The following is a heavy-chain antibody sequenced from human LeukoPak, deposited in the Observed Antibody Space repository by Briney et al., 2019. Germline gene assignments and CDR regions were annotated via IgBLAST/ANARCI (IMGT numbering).Heavy chain of an antibody. CDR1: GFTFSSYS. V-gene: IGHV3-21*01. CDR2: ISSSSSYI. Sequence: GGSLGLSCAASGFTFSSYSMNWVRQAPGKGLEWVSSISSSSSYIYYADSVKGRFTISGDNAKNSLYLQMNSLRAEDTAVYYCAITPYDSSGYYLGYFQHWGQGTLVTVSS. CDR3: AITPYDSSGYYLGYFQH. D-gene: IGHD3-22*01. J-gene: IGHJ1*01.